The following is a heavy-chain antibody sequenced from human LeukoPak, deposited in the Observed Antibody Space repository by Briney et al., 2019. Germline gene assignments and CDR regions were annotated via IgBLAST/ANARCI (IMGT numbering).Heavy chain of an antibody. J-gene: IGHJ6*02. CDR2: IRYDGSNK. Sequence: PGGSLRLSCAASGFTFSSYGMHWVRQAPGKGLEWVAFIRYDGSNKYYADSVKGRFTISRDNSKNTLYLQMNSLRAEDTAVYYCARDTGPYYYYYGMDVWGQGTTVTVSS. D-gene: IGHD1-14*01. V-gene: IGHV3-30*02. CDR1: GFTFSSYG. CDR3: ARDTGPYYYYYGMDV.